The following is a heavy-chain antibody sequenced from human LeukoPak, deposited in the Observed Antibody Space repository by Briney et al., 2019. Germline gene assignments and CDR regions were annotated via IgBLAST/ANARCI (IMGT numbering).Heavy chain of an antibody. CDR1: GGSIDSGDYY. CDR2: IHYTGST. D-gene: IGHD3-3*01. CDR3: ARHPIERSLGGFPDWFDP. J-gene: IGHJ5*02. V-gene: IGHV4-39*07. Sequence: PSETLSLTCTVSGGSIDSGDYYWGWVRQPPGKGLECIASIHYTGSTYYDPSLKSRVTLSVDTSKNQFSLNLYSVTAADTAIYYCARHPIERSLGGFPDWFDPWGQGTLVTVSS.